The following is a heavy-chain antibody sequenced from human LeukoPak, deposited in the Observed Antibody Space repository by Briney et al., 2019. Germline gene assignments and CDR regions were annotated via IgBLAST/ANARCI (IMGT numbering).Heavy chain of an antibody. CDR2: ISHSGST. CDR3: ARGWIDAPTWFDP. Sequence: SETLSLTCTVSGYSISSGYYWGWIRQPPGKGLEWIGSISHSGSTYYNPSLKSRATISMDTSKNQFSLKLTSVTAADTAVYYCARGWIDAPTWFDPWGQGTLVTVSS. V-gene: IGHV4-38-2*02. D-gene: IGHD2-2*01. J-gene: IGHJ5*02. CDR1: GYSISSGYY.